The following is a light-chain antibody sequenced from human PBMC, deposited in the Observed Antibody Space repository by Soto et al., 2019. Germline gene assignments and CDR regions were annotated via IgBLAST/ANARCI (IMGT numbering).Light chain of an antibody. CDR2: DVS. Sequence: HSALTQPRSVSGSPGQSVTISCTGTSSDVGGYNYVSWYQQHPGKAPKLMICDVSKRPSGVPDRFSGSKSGNTASLTISGLQAEDEADYYCCSYAGSYTWVFGTGTKLTVL. CDR3: CSYAGSYTWV. CDR1: SSDVGGYNY. V-gene: IGLV2-11*01. J-gene: IGLJ1*01.